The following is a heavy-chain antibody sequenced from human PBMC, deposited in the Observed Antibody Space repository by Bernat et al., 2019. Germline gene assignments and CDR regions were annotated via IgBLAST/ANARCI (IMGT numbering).Heavy chain of an antibody. CDR2: ISGSGGSK. J-gene: IGHJ6*02. V-gene: IGHV3-23*01. Sequence: EVQLLESGGGLVQPGGSLRLSCAASGFTFSSYAMSWVRQAPGKGLEWVSAISGSGGSKYYADYVKGRFTISRDNSKNTLYLQMNSLRAEDTAVYYCATGSAGYYYYGMDVWGQGTTVTVSS. CDR1: GFTFSSYA. CDR3: ATGSAGYYYYGMDV. D-gene: IGHD4-17*01.